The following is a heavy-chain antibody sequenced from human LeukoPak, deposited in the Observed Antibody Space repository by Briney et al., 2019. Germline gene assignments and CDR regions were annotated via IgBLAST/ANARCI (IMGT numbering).Heavy chain of an antibody. D-gene: IGHD6-13*01. CDR3: ARDRQQLVPWYYYYMDV. CDR1: GGSISSYY. J-gene: IGHJ6*03. V-gene: IGHV4-4*07. Sequence: PSETLSLTCTVSGGSISSYYWSWIRQPAGTGLEWIGRIYTSGSTNYNPSLKSRVTMSVDTSRNQFSLKLSSVTAADTAVYYCARDRQQLVPWYYYYMDVWGKGTTVTVSS. CDR2: IYTSGST.